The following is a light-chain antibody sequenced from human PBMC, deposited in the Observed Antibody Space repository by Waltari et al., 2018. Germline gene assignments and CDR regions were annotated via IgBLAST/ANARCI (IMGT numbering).Light chain of an antibody. CDR2: DVS. Sequence: QSALTQPASVSGSPGQSITISCTGTSSDVGGYNYVSWYQQHPGKAPKLMIYDVSKRPSVVSNRFSGSKSGNTASLTISGLQAEDGADYYCSSYTSSSTLVFGGGTKLTVL. CDR1: SSDVGGYNY. J-gene: IGLJ2*01. V-gene: IGLV2-14*01. CDR3: SSYTSSSTLV.